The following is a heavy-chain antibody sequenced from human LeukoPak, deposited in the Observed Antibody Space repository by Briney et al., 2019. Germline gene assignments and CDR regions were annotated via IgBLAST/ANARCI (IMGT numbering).Heavy chain of an antibody. CDR3: ARGPSSGWYETTNWFDP. J-gene: IGHJ5*02. CDR2: NYYSGSP. Sequence: SETLSLTCTVSGGSISSSRYYWGWLRQPPGKGREGIGSNYYSGSPYYNPSLKSRLTISVDTSKNQFSLKLRSVTAADTAVYYCARGPSSGWYETTNWFDPWGQGTLVTVSS. CDR1: GGSISSSRYY. D-gene: IGHD6-19*01. V-gene: IGHV4-39*01.